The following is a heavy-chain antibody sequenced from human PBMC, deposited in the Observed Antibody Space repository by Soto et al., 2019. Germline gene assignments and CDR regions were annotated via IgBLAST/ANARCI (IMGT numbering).Heavy chain of an antibody. J-gene: IGHJ3*02. D-gene: IGHD3-10*01. CDR1: GFTFSSYA. CDR3: AKVRAQSRITMVRGVIFNAFDI. V-gene: IGHV3-23*01. CDR2: ISGSGGST. Sequence: GGSLRLSCAASGFTFSSYAMSWVRQAPGKGLEWVSAISGSGGSTYYVDSVKGRFTISRDNSKNTLYLQMNSLRAEDTAVYYCAKVRAQSRITMVRGVIFNAFDIWGQGTMVTVSS.